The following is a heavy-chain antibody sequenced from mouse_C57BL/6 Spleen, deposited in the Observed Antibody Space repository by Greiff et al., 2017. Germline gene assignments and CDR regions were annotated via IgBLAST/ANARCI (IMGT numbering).Heavy chain of an antibody. CDR1: GFTFSDYG. J-gene: IGHJ3*01. CDR2: ISSGSSTL. D-gene: IGHD1-1*01. Sequence: EVQRVESGGGLVKPGGSLKLSCAASGFTFSDYGMHWVRQAPEKGLEWVAYISSGSSTLYYADTVKGRFTISRDNAKNTLFLQMTSLRSEDTAMYYCARNYGSSPWFAYWGQGTLVTVSA. CDR3: ARNYGSSPWFAY. V-gene: IGHV5-17*01.